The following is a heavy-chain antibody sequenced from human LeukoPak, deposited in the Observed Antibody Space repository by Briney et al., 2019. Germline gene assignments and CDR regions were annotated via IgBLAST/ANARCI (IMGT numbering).Heavy chain of an antibody. D-gene: IGHD5/OR15-5a*01. CDR3: IRGGIQVSGIDAFDI. J-gene: IGHJ3*02. CDR1: GFTFSSYD. V-gene: IGHV3-13*01. CDR2: IGLAGDT. Sequence: PGGSLRLSCAAPGFTFSSYDMHWVRQAPGRGLEWVSAIGLAGDTNYPDSVKGRFTISRENAKNSMHLQMNSLKDGDTAVYYCIRGGIQVSGIDAFDIWGQGTVVTVSS.